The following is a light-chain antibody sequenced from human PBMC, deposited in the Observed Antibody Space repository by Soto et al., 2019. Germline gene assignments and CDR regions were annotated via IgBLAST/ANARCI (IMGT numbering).Light chain of an antibody. CDR3: NSYTSRSRN. J-gene: IGLJ1*01. CDR1: SSDVGAYNY. Sequence: QSALTQPASVSGSPGQSITISCTGTSSDVGAYNYVSWYQQHPGKAHKLMIYDVSYRPAGVSNRFSRSKAGNTASLTISGRHAEDETDYYCNSYTSRSRNFGPGTQLTVL. CDR2: DVS. V-gene: IGLV2-14*01.